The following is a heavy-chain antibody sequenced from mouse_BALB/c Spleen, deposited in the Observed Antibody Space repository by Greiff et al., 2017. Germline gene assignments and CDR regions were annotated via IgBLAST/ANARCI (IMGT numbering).Heavy chain of an antibody. CDR3: ARLRGFDY. V-gene: IGHV5-6*01. Sequence: EVKLVESGGDLVKPGGSLKLSCAASGFTFSSYGMSWVRQTPDKRLEWVATISSGGSYTYYPDSVKGRFTISRDNAKNTLYLQMSSLKSEDTAMYYCARLRGFDYWGQGTTLTVSS. CDR1: GFTFSSYG. J-gene: IGHJ2*01. CDR2: ISSGGSYT.